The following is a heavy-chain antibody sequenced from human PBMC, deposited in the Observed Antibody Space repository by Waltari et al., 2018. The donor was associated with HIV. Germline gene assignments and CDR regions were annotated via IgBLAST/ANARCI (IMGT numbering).Heavy chain of an antibody. D-gene: IGHD3-22*01. CDR3: AKPRHYYDSSGLDY. V-gene: IGHV3-30*02. CDR2: IRDDGSNE. Sequence: QVQLVESGGGVVQPGGSLRLSCAASGFTFSSYGMHWVRQAPGRGLEWVAVIRDDGSNEYDAGSVKGRFTISRDNSKNTLYLQMNSLRAEDTAVYYCAKPRHYYDSSGLDYWGQGTLVTVSS. J-gene: IGHJ4*02. CDR1: GFTFSSYG.